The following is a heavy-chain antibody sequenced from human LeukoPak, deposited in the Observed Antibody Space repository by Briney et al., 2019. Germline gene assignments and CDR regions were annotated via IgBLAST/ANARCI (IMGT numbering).Heavy chain of an antibody. CDR1: RGSISSSGYY. V-gene: IGHV4-39*01. Sequence: SETLSLTCTLSRGSISSSGYYWGWIRQPPGKGLEWIGSIYYSGSTYYNPSLKSRVTISVDTSKNQFSLKLSSVTAADTAMYFCARQGYADFSSRPFDYWGQGTLVTASS. J-gene: IGHJ4*02. D-gene: IGHD4-17*01. CDR2: IYYSGST. CDR3: ARQGYADFSSRPFDY.